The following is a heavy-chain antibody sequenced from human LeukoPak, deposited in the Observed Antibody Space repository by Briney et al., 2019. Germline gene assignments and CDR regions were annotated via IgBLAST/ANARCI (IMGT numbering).Heavy chain of an antibody. CDR1: GFTFSSYW. D-gene: IGHD1-26*01. V-gene: IGHV3-74*01. Sequence: GGSLRLSCAASGFTFSSYWMHWVRQAPGKGLVWVSRIKSDGSSTSYADSVKGRFTISRDNAKNTLYLQMNSLRAEDTAVYYCAKISGSYQPDYWGQGTLVTVSS. CDR2: IKSDGSST. J-gene: IGHJ4*02. CDR3: AKISGSYQPDY.